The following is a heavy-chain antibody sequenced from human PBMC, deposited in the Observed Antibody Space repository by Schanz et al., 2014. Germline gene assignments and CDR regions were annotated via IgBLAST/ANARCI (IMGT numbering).Heavy chain of an antibody. CDR1: GGTFNSYT. CDR3: ARGTMPGTFDI. Sequence: QVQLVQSGAEVKKPGSSMKVSCKASGGTFNSYTINWVRQAPGQGLEWMGRVIPILGVTHYAQKLQGRVTMTTDTSTSTAYMELSSLRYEDTALYYCARGTMPGTFDIWGQGTMVTVSS. V-gene: IGHV1-69*02. CDR2: VIPILGVT. J-gene: IGHJ3*02. D-gene: IGHD2-2*01.